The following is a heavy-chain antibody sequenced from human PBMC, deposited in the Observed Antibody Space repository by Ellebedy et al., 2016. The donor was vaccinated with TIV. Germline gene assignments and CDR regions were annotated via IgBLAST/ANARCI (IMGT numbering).Heavy chain of an antibody. V-gene: IGHV3-7*01. J-gene: IGHJ4*02. Sequence: GESLKISXAASGFTFSRYGMSWVRQAPGKGLEWVANIKQDGSEKYYVDSVKGRFTISRDNAKNTLYLQMDTLRGEDTAVYYCARDVYSSGDYWGQGTLVTVSS. CDR1: GFTFSRYG. CDR2: IKQDGSEK. CDR3: ARDVYSSGDY. D-gene: IGHD6-19*01.